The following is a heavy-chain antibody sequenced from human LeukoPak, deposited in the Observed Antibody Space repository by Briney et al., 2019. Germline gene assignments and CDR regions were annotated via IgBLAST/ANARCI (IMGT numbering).Heavy chain of an antibody. V-gene: IGHV1-69*05. CDR3: AREGTYYDFWSGYYTPSGFDY. CDR2: SIPIFGTA. Sequence: SVKVSCKASGGTFSSYAISWVRQAPGQGLEWMGGSIPIFGTANYAQKFQGRVTITTDESTSTAYMELSSLRSEDTAVYYCAREGTYYDFWSGYYTPSGFDYWGQGTLVTVSS. CDR1: GGTFSSYA. D-gene: IGHD3-3*01. J-gene: IGHJ4*02.